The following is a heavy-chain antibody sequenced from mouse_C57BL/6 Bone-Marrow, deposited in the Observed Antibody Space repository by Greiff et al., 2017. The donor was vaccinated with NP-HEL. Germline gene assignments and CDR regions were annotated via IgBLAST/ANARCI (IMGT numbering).Heavy chain of an antibody. CDR3: ATLLYYDYDEDY. D-gene: IGHD2-4*01. Sequence: EVMLVESGGGLVKPGGSLKLSCAASGFTFSSYAMSWVRQTPEKRLEWVATISDGGSYTYYPDNVKGRFTISRDNAKNNLYLQMSHLKSEDTAMYYCATLLYYDYDEDYWGQGTTLTVSS. V-gene: IGHV5-4*03. CDR1: GFTFSSYA. J-gene: IGHJ2*01. CDR2: ISDGGSYT.